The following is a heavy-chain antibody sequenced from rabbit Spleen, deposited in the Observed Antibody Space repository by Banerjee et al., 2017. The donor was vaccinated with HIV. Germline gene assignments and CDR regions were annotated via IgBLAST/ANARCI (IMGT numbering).Heavy chain of an antibody. J-gene: IGHJ4*01. CDR3: ARDLVAVIGWNFSL. Sequence: QSLEESGGDLVKPGTSLTLTCTASGFSFSSNAMCWVRQAPGKGLEWIASIYHGDGGTFYASWAKGRFTISKTSSTTVTLQMTGLTTADTATYFCARDLVAVIGWNFSLWGPGTLVT. CDR1: GFSFSSNA. V-gene: IGHV1S40*01. D-gene: IGHD1-1*01. CDR2: IYHGDGGT.